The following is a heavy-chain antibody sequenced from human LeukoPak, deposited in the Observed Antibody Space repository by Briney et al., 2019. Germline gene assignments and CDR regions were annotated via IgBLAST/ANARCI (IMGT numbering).Heavy chain of an antibody. Sequence: ASVKVSCKVSGYTLTELSMHWVRQAPGKGLEWMGGFDPEDGETIYAQEFQGRVTMTEDTSTDTAYMELSSLRSEDTAVYYCATTFSFGVVIGREAFDIWGQGTMVTVSS. J-gene: IGHJ3*02. CDR3: ATTFSFGVVIGREAFDI. V-gene: IGHV1-24*01. CDR1: GYTLTELS. D-gene: IGHD3-3*01. CDR2: FDPEDGET.